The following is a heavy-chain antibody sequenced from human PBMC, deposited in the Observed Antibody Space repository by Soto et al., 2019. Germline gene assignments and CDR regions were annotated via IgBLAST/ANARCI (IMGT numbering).Heavy chain of an antibody. CDR2: ISGSGGST. Sequence: EELLLESGGGLVLPGGSLRLSCAASGFPFSTYAMTWVRQAPGKGLEWVSAISGSGGSTYYPDSVKGRFTISRDNSENTLYLQMNSLRAEDTAVYYCAKTVTFDCWGQGTLVTVSS. D-gene: IGHD4-17*01. CDR1: GFPFSTYA. V-gene: IGHV3-23*01. CDR3: AKTVTFDC. J-gene: IGHJ4*02.